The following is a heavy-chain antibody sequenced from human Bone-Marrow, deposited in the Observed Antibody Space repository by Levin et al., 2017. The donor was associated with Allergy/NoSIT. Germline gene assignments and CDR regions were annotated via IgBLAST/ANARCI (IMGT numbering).Heavy chain of an antibody. J-gene: IGHJ4*02. V-gene: IGHV3-9*01. CDR3: AKAFITMVRGVIVS. Sequence: PSGGSLRLSCAASGFTFDHYAMHWVRQAPGKGLEWVSGISWNSGSIGYGDSVKGRFTISRDNARNSLYLQMNNLRPEDTAFYYCAKAFITMVRGVIVSWGQGTLVTVSS. CDR1: GFTFDHYA. CDR2: ISWNSGSI. D-gene: IGHD3-10*01.